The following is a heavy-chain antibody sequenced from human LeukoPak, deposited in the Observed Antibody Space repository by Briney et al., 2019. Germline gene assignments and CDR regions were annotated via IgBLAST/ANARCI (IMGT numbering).Heavy chain of an antibody. CDR2: ISSNGGST. CDR1: GFTFSSYA. Sequence: GGSLRLSCAASGFTFSSYAMHWVRQAPGKGLEYVSAISSNGGSTYYANSVKGRFTISRDNSKNTLYLQMGSLRAEDMAVYYCARYDVWGSYRAFDYWGQGTLVTVSS. D-gene: IGHD3-16*02. CDR3: ARYDVWGSYRAFDY. V-gene: IGHV3-64*01. J-gene: IGHJ4*02.